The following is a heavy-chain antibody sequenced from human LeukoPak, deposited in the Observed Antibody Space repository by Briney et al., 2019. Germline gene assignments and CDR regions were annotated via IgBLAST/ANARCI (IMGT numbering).Heavy chain of an antibody. CDR3: ARGRDGYNYEIFPFYC. Sequence: PPVKASCKPSEYTFTRYYTHRVRQAPRQGLECLGRIHPNIGGTNYAQQVQGRVTMTRDTSISTDYMELSRLRSDDTAVYCCARGRDGYNYEIFPFYCWGQGTLVSVSS. CDR1: EYTFTRYY. CDR2: IHPNIGGT. D-gene: IGHD5-24*01. V-gene: IGHV1-2*06. J-gene: IGHJ4*02.